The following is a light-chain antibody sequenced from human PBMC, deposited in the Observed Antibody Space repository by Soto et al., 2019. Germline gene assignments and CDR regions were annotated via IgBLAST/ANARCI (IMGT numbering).Light chain of an antibody. CDR2: EVS. Sequence: QSALTQPPSASGSPGQSVTISCTGTSSDVGGYNYVSWYQQHPGKAPKLMIYEVSKRPSGVPDRVSGSKSGNTASLTVSGLQAEYEADYYCSSYAGSNFVVFGGGPKLTVL. CDR1: SSDVGGYNY. V-gene: IGLV2-8*01. CDR3: SSYAGSNFVV. J-gene: IGLJ2*01.